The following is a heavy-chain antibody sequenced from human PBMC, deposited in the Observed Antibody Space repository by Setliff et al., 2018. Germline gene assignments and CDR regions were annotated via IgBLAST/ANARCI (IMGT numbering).Heavy chain of an antibody. V-gene: IGHV4-61*09. J-gene: IGHJ4*02. CDR2: IYTRGST. CDR1: GGSVNEANYY. D-gene: IGHD2-15*01. Sequence: SETLSLTCTVSGGSVNEANYYWSWIRQPAGKGLEWIGHIYTRGSTNYNPSLRSRVSISVDTSKNHFSLRLSSVAATDTAVYYCLSSRLVPHGHSWGQGTLVTVSS. CDR3: LSSRLVPHGHS.